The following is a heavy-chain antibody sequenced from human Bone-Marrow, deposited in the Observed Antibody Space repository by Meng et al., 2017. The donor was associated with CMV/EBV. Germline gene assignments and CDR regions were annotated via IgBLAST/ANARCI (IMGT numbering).Heavy chain of an antibody. Sequence: ASVKVSCKTSGYAFTDYYMHWVRQAPGQGLEWMGWINPNSGGTNYAQKFQGRVTMTRDTSISTAYMELSRLRSDDTAVYYCAREGSSTSCGYWGQGTLVTVSS. D-gene: IGHD2-2*01. CDR3: AREGSSTSCGY. CDR1: GYAFTDYY. J-gene: IGHJ4*02. V-gene: IGHV1-2*02. CDR2: INPNSGGT.